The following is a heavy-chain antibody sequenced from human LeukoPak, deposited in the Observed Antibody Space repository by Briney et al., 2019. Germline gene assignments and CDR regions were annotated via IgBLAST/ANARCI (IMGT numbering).Heavy chain of an antibody. Sequence: PGGSLRLSCAASGFTFSSYAMSWVRQAPGKGLEWVSAISGSGGSTYYADSVKGRFTISRDNSKNTLYLQMNSLRAEDTAVYYCAKARSGRQTKYYFDYWGQGTLVTVSS. V-gene: IGHV3-23*01. J-gene: IGHJ4*02. CDR1: GFTFSSYA. CDR2: ISGSGGST. D-gene: IGHD2-15*01. CDR3: AKARSGRQTKYYFDY.